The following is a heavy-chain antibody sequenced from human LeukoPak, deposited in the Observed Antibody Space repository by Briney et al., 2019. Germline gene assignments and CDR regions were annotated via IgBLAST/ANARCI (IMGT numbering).Heavy chain of an antibody. J-gene: IGHJ5*02. D-gene: IGHD3-22*01. V-gene: IGHV4-34*01. CDR2: INHSGST. Sequence: SETLSLTCAVYGGSFSGYYWSWIRQPPGKGLEWIGEINHSGSTNYNPSLKSRVTISVDTSKNQFSLKLSSVTAADTAVYYCARALTMIVGHWFDPWGQGTLVTVSS. CDR1: GGSFSGYY. CDR3: ARALTMIVGHWFDP.